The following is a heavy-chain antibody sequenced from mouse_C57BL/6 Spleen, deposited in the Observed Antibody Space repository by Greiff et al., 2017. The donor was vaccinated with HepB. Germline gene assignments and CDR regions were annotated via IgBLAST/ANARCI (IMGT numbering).Heavy chain of an antibody. D-gene: IGHD4-1*01. CDR3: ARETGTYYAMDY. CDR2: INYDGSST. CDR1: GFTFSDYY. V-gene: IGHV5-16*01. J-gene: IGHJ4*01. Sequence: DVKLVESEGGLVQPGSSMKLSCTASGFTFSDYYMAWVRQVPEKGLEWVANINYDGSSTYYLDSLKSRFIISRDNAKNILYLQMSSLKSEDTATYYCARETGTYYAMDYWGQGTSVTVSS.